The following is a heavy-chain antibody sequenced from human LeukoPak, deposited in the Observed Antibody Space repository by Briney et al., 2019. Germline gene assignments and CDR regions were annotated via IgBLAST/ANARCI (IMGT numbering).Heavy chain of an antibody. V-gene: IGHV3-21*01. D-gene: IGHD6-13*01. J-gene: IGHJ4*02. Sequence: GGSLRLSCAASGFTFSSYSMNWVRQAPGKGLEWVSSISSSSSYIYHADSVKGRFTISRDNAKNSLYLQMNSLRAEDTAVYYCATGYSSSWYASALDYWGQGTLVTVSS. CDR2: ISSSSSYI. CDR3: ATGYSSSWYASALDY. CDR1: GFTFSSYS.